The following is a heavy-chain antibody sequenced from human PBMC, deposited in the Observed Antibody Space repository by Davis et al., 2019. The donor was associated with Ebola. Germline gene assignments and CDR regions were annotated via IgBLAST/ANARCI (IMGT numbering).Heavy chain of an antibody. Sequence: GESLKISCAASGFMFSNYWMSWVRQAPGKGLEWVANINQNGRSKDYVDSVKGRFTISRDNAKNSLYLQMNSLRVEDTATYYCAIHGDAGFGGQGTLVTVS. V-gene: IGHV3-7*01. J-gene: IGHJ4*02. CDR1: GFMFSNYW. CDR3: AIHGDAGF. CDR2: INQNGRSK. D-gene: IGHD4-17*01.